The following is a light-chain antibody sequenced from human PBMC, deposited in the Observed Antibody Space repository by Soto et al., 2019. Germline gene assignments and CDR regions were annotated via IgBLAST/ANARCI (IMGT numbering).Light chain of an antibody. Sequence: QSVLTQPASVSGSPGQSITISCTGTSSDVGGYNYVSWYQQHPGKAPKVMIYDVNNRPSGVSNRFSGSKSGNTASLTISGLQAEDEADYYCSSFTITSTLVVFGGGTKLTVL. CDR3: SSFTITSTLVV. CDR2: DVN. CDR1: SSDVGGYNY. V-gene: IGLV2-14*01. J-gene: IGLJ2*01.